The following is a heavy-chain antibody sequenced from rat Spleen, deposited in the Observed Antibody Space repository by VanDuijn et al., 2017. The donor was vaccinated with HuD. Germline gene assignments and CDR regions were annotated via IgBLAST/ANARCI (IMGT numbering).Heavy chain of an antibody. CDR3: ARLDGGYFDY. J-gene: IGHJ2*01. V-gene: IGHV5-17*01. CDR1: GFTFSDYA. Sequence: EVQLVESGGGVVQPGKSLKLSCAASGFTFSDYAMTWVRQSPQKGLEWVAMIIYDASSTYYRDSVKGRFVISKDNAKNTGYLQMNSLRSEDTATYYCARLDGGYFDYWGQGVMVTVSS. D-gene: IGHD1-11*01. CDR2: IIYDASST.